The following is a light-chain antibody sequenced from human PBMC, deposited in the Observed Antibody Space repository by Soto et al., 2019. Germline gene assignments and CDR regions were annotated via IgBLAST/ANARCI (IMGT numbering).Light chain of an antibody. CDR3: LQHTSYPFT. V-gene: IGKV1-17*01. Sequence: DIQMTQSPSSLSASAGDRVTITCRASQGVGNSLDWYQQKPGKAPKRLIYEISSLQTGVPSRFSVTGSGTEFTLTISGLQPEDFATYYCLQHTSYPFTFGPGTKVDIK. CDR2: EIS. J-gene: IGKJ3*01. CDR1: QGVGNS.